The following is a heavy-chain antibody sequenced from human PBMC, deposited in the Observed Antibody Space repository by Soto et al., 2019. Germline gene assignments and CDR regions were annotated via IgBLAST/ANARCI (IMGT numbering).Heavy chain of an antibody. CDR3: TTDPSRVIRYFDWLPNPSNGMDV. J-gene: IGHJ6*02. Sequence: GGSLRLSCAASGFTFSNAWMNWVRQAPGKGLEWVGRIKSKTDGGTTDYAAPVKGRFTITRDDSKNTLYLQMNSLKTEDTAVYYCTTDPSRVIRYFDWLPNPSNGMDVWGQGTTVTVSS. D-gene: IGHD3-9*01. CDR1: GFTFSNAW. V-gene: IGHV3-15*07. CDR2: IKSKTDGGTT.